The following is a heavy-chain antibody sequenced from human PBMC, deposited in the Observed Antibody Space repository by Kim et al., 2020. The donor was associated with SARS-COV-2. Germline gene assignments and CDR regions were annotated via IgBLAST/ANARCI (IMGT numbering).Heavy chain of an antibody. CDR1: GFTFSSYG. J-gene: IGHJ6*02. CDR3: AKVLRSSTMVRGVTRRDYYYYGMDV. V-gene: IGHV3-30*18. CDR2: ISYDGSNK. Sequence: GGSLRLSCAASGFTFSSYGMHWVRQAPGKGLEWVAVISYDGSNKYYADSVKGRFTISRDNSKNTLYLQMNSLRAEDTAVYYCAKVLRSSTMVRGVTRRDYYYYGMDVWGQGTTVTVSS. D-gene: IGHD3-10*01.